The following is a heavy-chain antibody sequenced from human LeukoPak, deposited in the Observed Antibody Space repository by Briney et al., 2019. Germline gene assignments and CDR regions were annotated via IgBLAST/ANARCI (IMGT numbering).Heavy chain of an antibody. J-gene: IGHJ5*02. Sequence: PPGGSLRLSCAASGFTFSSYGMHWVRQAPGKGLEWVAVIWYDGSNKYYADSVKGRFTISRDNSKNTLYLQMNSLRAEDTAVYYCARDYSSSGFPGGWFDPWGQGTLVTVSS. CDR1: GFTFSSYG. CDR3: ARDYSSSGFPGGWFDP. V-gene: IGHV3-33*01. CDR2: IWYDGSNK. D-gene: IGHD3-22*01.